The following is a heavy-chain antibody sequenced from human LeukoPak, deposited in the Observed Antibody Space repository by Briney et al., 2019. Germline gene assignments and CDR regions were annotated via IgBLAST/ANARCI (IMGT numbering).Heavy chain of an antibody. CDR3: ARNMVRGRAQMDY. V-gene: IGHV3-53*01. J-gene: IGHJ4*02. D-gene: IGHD3-10*01. CDR1: GFTVSSNY. Sequence: GGSLRLSCAASGFTVSSNYMSWVRQAPGKGLEWVSVIYSGGSTYYAASVKGRFTISRDNSKNTMYLQINSLRAEDTAVYYCARNMVRGRAQMDYWGQGTRVTVSS. CDR2: IYSGGST.